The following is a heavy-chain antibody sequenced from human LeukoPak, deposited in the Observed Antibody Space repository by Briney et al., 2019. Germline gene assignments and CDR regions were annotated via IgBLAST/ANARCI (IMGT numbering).Heavy chain of an antibody. Sequence: PGGSLRLSCAASGFTFSSYSMNWVRQAPGKGLEWVSSISSSSSYIYYADSVKGRFTISRDNAKNSLYLQMNGLRAEDTAVYYCAKGLRYFDWDSMDVWGKGTTVTVSS. D-gene: IGHD3-9*01. CDR3: AKGLRYFDWDSMDV. V-gene: IGHV3-21*01. J-gene: IGHJ6*03. CDR2: ISSSSSYI. CDR1: GFTFSSYS.